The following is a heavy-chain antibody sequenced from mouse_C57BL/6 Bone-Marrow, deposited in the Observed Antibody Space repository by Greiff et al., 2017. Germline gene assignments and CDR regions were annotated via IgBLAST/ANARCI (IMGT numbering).Heavy chain of an antibody. Sequence: QVQLQQSGAELVKPGASVKISCKASGYAFSSYWMNWVKQRPGKGLEWIGQIYPGDGDTNYNGKFKGKATLTADKSSSTAYMQLSSLTSEDSAVYFCARALYYYGSSARYCDVWGTGTTVTVSA. V-gene: IGHV1-80*01. J-gene: IGHJ1*03. D-gene: IGHD1-1*01. CDR3: ARALYYYGSSARYCDV. CDR2: IYPGDGDT. CDR1: GYAFSSYW.